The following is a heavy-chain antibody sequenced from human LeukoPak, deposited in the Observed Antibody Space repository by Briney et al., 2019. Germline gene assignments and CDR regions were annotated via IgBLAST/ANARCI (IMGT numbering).Heavy chain of an antibody. CDR2: ISTSSRYI. CDR1: GFTLSNYD. J-gene: IGHJ5*02. CDR3: ARADCSSSTCYLRRSWFDP. V-gene: IGHV3-21*01. Sequence: GGSLRLSCAASGFTLSNYDMNWVRQAPGKGLEWVSSISTSSRYIYYKDSVRGRFTISRDDAKNSLYLEMNSLRAEDTAVYYRARADCSSSTCYLRRSWFDPWGQGTLVTVSS. D-gene: IGHD2-2*01.